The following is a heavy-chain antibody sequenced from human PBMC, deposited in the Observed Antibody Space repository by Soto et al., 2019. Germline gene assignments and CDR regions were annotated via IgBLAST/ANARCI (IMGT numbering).Heavy chain of an antibody. V-gene: IGHV3-23*01. D-gene: IGHD5-12*01. Sequence: EVLLLESGGGLVQPGGSLRLSCAASGFTFSSYAMGWVRQAPGKGLEWVSSISGIGHSTYYADSVKGRFTISRDNSKNTLYLQMNSLRADDTAVYYCAKRIMSTIGHFDSWGQGTLVTVSS. CDR2: ISGIGHST. CDR1: GFTFSSYA. J-gene: IGHJ4*02. CDR3: AKRIMSTIGHFDS.